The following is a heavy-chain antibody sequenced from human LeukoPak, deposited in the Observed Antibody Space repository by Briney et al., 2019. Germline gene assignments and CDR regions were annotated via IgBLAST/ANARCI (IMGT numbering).Heavy chain of an antibody. CDR2: ISGSSDGT. J-gene: IGHJ4*02. Sequence: GGSLRLSCAASGFTFSSFAMGWVRQAPGKGLEWVSAISGSSDGTHYGDSVKGRFTISRDNSKSTLYLQMISLRAEDTAVYFCAKDVGSSLYYFNYWGQGTLVTVSS. V-gene: IGHV3-23*01. CDR3: AKDVGSSLYYFNY. CDR1: GFTFSSFA. D-gene: IGHD6-13*01.